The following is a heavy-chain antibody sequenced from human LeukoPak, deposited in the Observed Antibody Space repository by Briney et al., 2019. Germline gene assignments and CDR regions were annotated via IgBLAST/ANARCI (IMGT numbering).Heavy chain of an antibody. D-gene: IGHD3-22*01. J-gene: IGHJ4*02. CDR3: ARGGDYYDSSGYYYWPDY. CDR2: MNPNSGNT. V-gene: IGHV1-8*01. Sequence: GASVKVSCKASGYTFTSYDINWVRQATGQGLEWMGWMNPNSGNTGYAQKFQGRVTMTRNTSISTAYMELSSLRSEDTAVYYCARGGDYYDSSGYYYWPDYWGQGTLVTVSS. CDR1: GYTFTSYD.